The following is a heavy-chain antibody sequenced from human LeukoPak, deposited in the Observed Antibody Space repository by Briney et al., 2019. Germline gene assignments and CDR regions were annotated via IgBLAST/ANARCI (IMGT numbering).Heavy chain of an antibody. D-gene: IGHD6-13*01. CDR1: GFTFSSYA. CDR3: AKGYSSSWYSRFDY. CDR2: INGSGGST. V-gene: IGHV3-23*01. Sequence: GGFLRLSCAASGFTFSSYAMSWVRQAPGKGLEWVSAINGSGGSTYYADSVKGRFTISRDNSKNTLYLQMNSLRAEDTAVYYCAKGYSSSWYSRFDYWGQGTLVTVSS. J-gene: IGHJ4*02.